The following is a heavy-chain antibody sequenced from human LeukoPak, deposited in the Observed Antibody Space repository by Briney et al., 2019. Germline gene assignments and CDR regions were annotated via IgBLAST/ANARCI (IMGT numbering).Heavy chain of an antibody. CDR3: AKGSFADPFDI. Sequence: PGGSLRLSCAASGFTFSNYAMSWVRQASGKGLEWVSAISGSGSSTYYADSVKGRFTISRDNSKNTLYLQMNSLRAEDTAVYYCAKGSFADPFDIWGQGIMVTVSS. J-gene: IGHJ3*02. D-gene: IGHD3-10*01. CDR2: ISGSGSST. CDR1: GFTFSNYA. V-gene: IGHV3-23*01.